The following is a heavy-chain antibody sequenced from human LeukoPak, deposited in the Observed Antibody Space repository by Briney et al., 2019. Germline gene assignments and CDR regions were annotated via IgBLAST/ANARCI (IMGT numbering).Heavy chain of an antibody. D-gene: IGHD6-6*01. CDR3: ARQGSSSVYYYMDV. Sequence: SETLSLTCTVSGGSISSSSYYWGWIRQPPGKGLEWIGSIYYSGSTYYNPSLKSRVTISVDTSKNQFSLKLSSVTAADTAVYYCARQGSSSVYYYMDVWGKGTTVTVSS. CDR1: GGSISSSSYY. CDR2: IYYSGST. V-gene: IGHV4-39*01. J-gene: IGHJ6*03.